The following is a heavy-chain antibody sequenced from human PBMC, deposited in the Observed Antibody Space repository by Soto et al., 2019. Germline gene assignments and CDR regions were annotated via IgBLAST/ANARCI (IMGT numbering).Heavy chain of an antibody. V-gene: IGHV4-34*01. CDR3: ARAFGYSGSHYYYYYMDV. CDR1: GGSFSGYY. D-gene: IGHD1-26*01. CDR2: INHSGST. Sequence: TLSLTCAVYGGSFSGYYWSWIRQPPGKGLEWIGEINHSGSTNYHPSLKSRVTISVDKSKNQFSLKLSSVIAADTAVYYCARAFGYSGSHYYYYYMDVWGKGTPVTVSS. J-gene: IGHJ6*03.